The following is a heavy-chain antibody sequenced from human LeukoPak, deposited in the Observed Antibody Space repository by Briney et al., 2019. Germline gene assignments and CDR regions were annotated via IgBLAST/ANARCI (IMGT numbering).Heavy chain of an antibody. J-gene: IGHJ4*02. Sequence: PGGSLRLSCAASGFTFSSYSMNWVRQAPGKGLEWVSSISSSSSYIYYADSVKGRFTISRDNSKNTLSLQMNSLRVEDTALYFCAKDDYHDSSGYYLGDSWGQGTLVTVSS. CDR1: GFTFSSYS. CDR2: ISSSSSYI. V-gene: IGHV3-21*04. D-gene: IGHD3-22*01. CDR3: AKDDYHDSSGYYLGDS.